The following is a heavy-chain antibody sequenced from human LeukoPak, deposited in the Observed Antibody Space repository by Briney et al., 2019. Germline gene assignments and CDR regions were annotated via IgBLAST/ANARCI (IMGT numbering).Heavy chain of an antibody. J-gene: IGHJ4*02. D-gene: IGHD3-22*01. Sequence: ASVKVSCKASGYTFTSYGISWVRQAPGQGLEWMGWISACNGNTNYAQKLQGRVTMTTDTSTSTAYMELRSLRSDDTAVYYCARGHLYYYDSSGYPYYWGQGTLVTVSS. CDR1: GYTFTSYG. V-gene: IGHV1-18*01. CDR2: ISACNGNT. CDR3: ARGHLYYYDSSGYPYY.